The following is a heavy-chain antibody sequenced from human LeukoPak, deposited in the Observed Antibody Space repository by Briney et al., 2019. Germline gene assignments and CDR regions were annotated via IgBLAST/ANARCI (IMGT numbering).Heavy chain of an antibody. Sequence: ASVKVSCKASGDIFNSYSVSWVRQAPGQGLEWMGGIIPMFGSANYAQKFQGRVTITTDQSTTTAYMELSSLSSEDTAVYYCARVGRSRGSLPNSYYYMDVWGKGTTVTVSS. CDR2: IIPMFGSA. D-gene: IGHD1-26*01. J-gene: IGHJ6*03. V-gene: IGHV1-69*05. CDR3: ARVGRSRGSLPNSYYYMDV. CDR1: GDIFNSYS.